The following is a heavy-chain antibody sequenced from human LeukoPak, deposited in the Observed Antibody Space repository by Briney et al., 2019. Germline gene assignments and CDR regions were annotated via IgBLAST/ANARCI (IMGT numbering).Heavy chain of an antibody. J-gene: IGHJ5*02. CDR3: ARGREDYSKGFDP. D-gene: IGHD2-15*01. CDR1: GGSISSTSYY. CDR2: FFYTGST. Sequence: SETLSLTCTVSGGSISSTSYYWGWIRQPPGKGLEWIGNFFYTGSTYYNPSLKSRVTISVDTSKNQFSLKLSSVTAADTAVYYCARGREDYSKGFDPWGQGTLVTVSS. V-gene: IGHV4-39*01.